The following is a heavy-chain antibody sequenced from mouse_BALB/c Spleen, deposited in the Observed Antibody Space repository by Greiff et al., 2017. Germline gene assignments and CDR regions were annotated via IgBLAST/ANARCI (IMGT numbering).Heavy chain of an antibody. Sequence: VHVKQSGAELVKPGASVKLSCTASGFNIKDTYMHWVKQRPEQGLEWIGRIDPANGNTKYDPKFQGKATITADTSSNTAYLQLSSLTSEDTAVYYCAREFYDYGFDYWGQGTTLTVSS. D-gene: IGHD2-4*01. J-gene: IGHJ2*01. CDR1: GFNIKDTY. CDR3: AREFYDYGFDY. CDR2: IDPANGNT. V-gene: IGHV14-3*02.